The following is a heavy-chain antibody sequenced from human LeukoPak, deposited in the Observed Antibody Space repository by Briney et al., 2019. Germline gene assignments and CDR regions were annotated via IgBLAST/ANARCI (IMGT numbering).Heavy chain of an antibody. CDR1: GFTFSSYA. D-gene: IGHD3-3*01. Sequence: GRSLRLSCAASGFTFSSYAMHWVRQAPGKGLEWVAVISYDGSNKYYADSVKGRFTISRDNSKNTLYLQMNSLRAEDTAVYYCARREDFGDSWGQGTLVTVSS. J-gene: IGHJ4*02. CDR3: ARREDFGDS. V-gene: IGHV3-30-3*01. CDR2: ISYDGSNK.